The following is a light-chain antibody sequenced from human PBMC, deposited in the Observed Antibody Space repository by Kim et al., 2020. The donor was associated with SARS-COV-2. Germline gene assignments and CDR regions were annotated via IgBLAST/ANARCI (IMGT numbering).Light chain of an antibody. CDR1: QSVRTY. CDR3: QQRSSWPLT. Sequence: VSPGESATLSCRASQSVRTYLAWYQQRSGQAPRVLIYDASNRATGIPARFSGSGSGTDFTLTISSLQPEDFAVYYCQQRSSWPLTFGGGTKVDIK. V-gene: IGKV3-11*01. J-gene: IGKJ4*01. CDR2: DAS.